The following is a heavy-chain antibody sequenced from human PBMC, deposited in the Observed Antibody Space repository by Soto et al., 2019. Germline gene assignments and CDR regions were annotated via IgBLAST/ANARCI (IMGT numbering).Heavy chain of an antibody. Sequence: CAVCGVCLSIREEVGGFRQTPGKGLEWIGEIYHSGSTNYNPSLKSRVNISVDKYKKQFSLKLSSVTAEDTAVYYCARGVMVPAAARSSDY. J-gene: IGHJ4*01. D-gene: IGHD2-2*01. V-gene: IGHV4-4*02. CDR3: ARGVMVPAAARSSDY. CDR2: IYHSGST. CDR1: GVCLSIREE.